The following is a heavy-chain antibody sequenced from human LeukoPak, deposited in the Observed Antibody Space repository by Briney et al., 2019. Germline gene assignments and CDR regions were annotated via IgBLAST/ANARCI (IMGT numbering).Heavy chain of an antibody. CDR1: GFTFSNCG. J-gene: IGHJ4*02. Sequence: PGGSLRLSCAASGFTFSNCGMHWVRQAPGKGLEWVAVISYDGSNKYYADSVKGRLTISRDNSKNTLYLQMNSLRAEDTAVYYCARDATAGNFDYWGQGTLVTASS. CDR3: ARDATAGNFDY. CDR2: ISYDGSNK. D-gene: IGHD6-13*01. V-gene: IGHV3-30*03.